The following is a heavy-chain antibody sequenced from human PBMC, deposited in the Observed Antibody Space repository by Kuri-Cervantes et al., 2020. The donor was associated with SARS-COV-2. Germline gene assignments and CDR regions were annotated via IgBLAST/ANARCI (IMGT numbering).Heavy chain of an antibody. D-gene: IGHD5-18*01. CDR1: GGSLSTYY. Sequence: SETLSLTCTVSGGSLSTYYWSWIRQPPGKGLEWIANIFYSGGSSYNPSLKSRVTISADTSKNEFSLNLKSVTAADTAVYYCARHNVDTAMVTKTGLTYYGMDVWGQGTTVTVSS. V-gene: IGHV4-59*01. J-gene: IGHJ6*02. CDR3: ARHNVDTAMVTKTGLTYYGMDV. CDR2: IFYSGGS.